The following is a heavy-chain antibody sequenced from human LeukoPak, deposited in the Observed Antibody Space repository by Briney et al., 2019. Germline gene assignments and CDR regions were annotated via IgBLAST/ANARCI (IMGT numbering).Heavy chain of an antibody. D-gene: IGHD2-2*02. CDR1: GGTFSSYA. CDR2: IIPIFGTA. Sequence: GASVKVSCKASGGTFSSYAISWVRQAPGQGLEWMGGIIPIFGTANYAQKFQGRVTITADESTSTAYMELSSLRSEDTAVYYCAGCSSTSCYRQYYYYMDVWGEGTTVTVSS. V-gene: IGHV1-69*13. J-gene: IGHJ6*03. CDR3: AGCSSTSCYRQYYYYMDV.